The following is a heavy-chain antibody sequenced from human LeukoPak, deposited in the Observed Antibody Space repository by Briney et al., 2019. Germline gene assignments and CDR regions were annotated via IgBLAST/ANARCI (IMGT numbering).Heavy chain of an antibody. V-gene: IGHV3-23*01. CDR3: AKPLGGSYLFDR. D-gene: IGHD1-26*01. Sequence: PGGSLRLPCAASEFTFSSYAMTWVRRAPGKGLEWVSTIEVGGAITHYAASVKGRFTISRDTSKKILYLQMDSLRPEDTAVYYCAKPLGGSYLFDRWGQGTLVTVSS. CDR1: EFTFSSYA. CDR2: IEVGGAIT. J-gene: IGHJ4*02.